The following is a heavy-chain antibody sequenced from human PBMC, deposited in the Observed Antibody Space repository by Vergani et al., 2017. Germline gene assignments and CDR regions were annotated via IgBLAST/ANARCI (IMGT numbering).Heavy chain of an antibody. CDR1: GGSMSGYY. Sequence: QVRLQESGPGLVKPSETLPLTCSVSGGSMSGYYWSWIRQPPGKELEWIGYMYHSGSTNYNPSLETRVTISGDTSKNQFSLKLNSVTAADTAVYYCGRVADFYGLGSRLLDLWGQGILGTVSS. D-gene: IGHD3-10*01. J-gene: IGHJ4*01. CDR2: MYHSGST. V-gene: IGHV4-59*01. CDR3: GRVADFYGLGSRLLDL.